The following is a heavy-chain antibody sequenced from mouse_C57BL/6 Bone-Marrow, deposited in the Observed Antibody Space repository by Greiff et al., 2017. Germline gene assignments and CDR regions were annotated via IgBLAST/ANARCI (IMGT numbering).Heavy chain of an antibody. CDR3: AREGITTSGGYFDV. D-gene: IGHD1-1*01. J-gene: IGHJ1*03. CDR1: GFTFSDYY. CDR2: INYDGSST. Sequence: EVQLVESEGGLVQPGSSMKLSCTASGFTFSDYYMAWVRQAPEKGLEWVANINYDGSSTYYLDSLKGRFIISRDNAKNILYLKMSSLKSEDTATDYCAREGITTSGGYFDVWGTGTTVTVSS. V-gene: IGHV5-16*01.